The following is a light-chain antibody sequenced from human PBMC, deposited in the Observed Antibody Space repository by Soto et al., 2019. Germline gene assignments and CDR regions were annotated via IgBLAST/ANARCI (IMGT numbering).Light chain of an antibody. J-gene: IGLJ2*01. V-gene: IGLV2-14*03. CDR3: SSYTSSITVV. CDR1: SSDVGGYNY. CDR2: DVS. Sequence: QSALTQPASVSGSPGQSITISCTGTSSDVGGYNYVSWHQQHPGKVPKLMIYDVSHRPSGVSNRFSGSKSGNTASLTISGLQAVDEADYYCSSYTSSITVVFGGGTKLTVL.